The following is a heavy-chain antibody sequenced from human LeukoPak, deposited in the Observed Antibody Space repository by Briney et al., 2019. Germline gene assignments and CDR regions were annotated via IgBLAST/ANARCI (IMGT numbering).Heavy chain of an antibody. J-gene: IGHJ4*02. CDR3: ARAYKEAGSSGWHYGY. Sequence: SVKVSCKASGGTFSSYAISWVRQAPGQGLEWMGGIIPIFGTANYAQKFQGRVTITTDESTSTAYMELSSLRSEDTAVYYCARAYKEAGSSGWHYGYWGQGTLVTVSS. CDR2: IIPIFGTA. CDR1: GGTFSSYA. V-gene: IGHV1-69*05. D-gene: IGHD6-19*01.